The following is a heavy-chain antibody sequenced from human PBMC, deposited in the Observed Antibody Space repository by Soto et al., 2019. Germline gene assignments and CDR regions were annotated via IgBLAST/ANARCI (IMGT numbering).Heavy chain of an antibody. Sequence: QVQLVESGGGVVQPGRSLKLSCLASGFTFNDYAMHWVRQAPGKGLEWVALISYDESNKNYADSVKGRFTISRDNSKNALYRQISSLRSEDTAVYYCAKLRLATYDFWGGCDSWGQGTLVTVSS. J-gene: IGHJ4*02. CDR1: GFTFNDYA. CDR3: AKLRLATYDFWGGCDS. CDR2: ISYDESNK. D-gene: IGHD3-3*01. V-gene: IGHV3-30*18.